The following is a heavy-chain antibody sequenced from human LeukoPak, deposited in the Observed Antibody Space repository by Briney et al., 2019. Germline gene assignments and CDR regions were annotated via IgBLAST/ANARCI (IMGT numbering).Heavy chain of an antibody. Sequence: SETLSLTCTVSGDSISSSTYYWGWLRQPPGKGLEWIGSIYYSGSTYYNPSLKSRVTISVDTSKNQFSLKLSSVTAADTAVYYCANYYGSGSPIWYYFDYWGQGTLVTVSS. CDR1: GDSISSSTYY. V-gene: IGHV4-39*07. J-gene: IGHJ4*02. CDR2: IYYSGST. D-gene: IGHD3-10*01. CDR3: ANYYGSGSPIWYYFDY.